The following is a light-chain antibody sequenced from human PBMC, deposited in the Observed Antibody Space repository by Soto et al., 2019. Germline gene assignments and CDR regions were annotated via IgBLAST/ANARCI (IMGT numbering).Light chain of an antibody. CDR2: SNN. CDR1: SSNIGAGHA. J-gene: IGLJ2*01. V-gene: IGLV1-40*01. Sequence: QSVLTQPPSVSGAPGQRVTISCTWSSSNIGAGHAVHGYQQLPGTAPKLIIHSNNNRPSGVPDRFSGSKSGTSASLDIAGLQSDDEADYYCQSYDPTLRTSLFGGGTQLTVL. CDR3: QSYDPTLRTSL.